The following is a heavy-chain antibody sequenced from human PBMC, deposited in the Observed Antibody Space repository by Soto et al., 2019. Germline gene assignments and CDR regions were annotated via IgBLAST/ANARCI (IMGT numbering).Heavy chain of an antibody. V-gene: IGHV3-33*01. CDR3: ARDYGSGFDY. J-gene: IGHJ4*02. CDR2: IWYDGSNK. CDR1: GFAFSTYG. D-gene: IGHD6-19*01. Sequence: QVQLVESGGGVVQPGRSLRLSCAASGFAFSTYGMHWVRQAPGKGLEWVAVIWYDGSNKYYVDSVKGRFTISRDNSKNTLYLQMNSLSAEDTAVYYCARDYGSGFDYWGQGTLVTVSS.